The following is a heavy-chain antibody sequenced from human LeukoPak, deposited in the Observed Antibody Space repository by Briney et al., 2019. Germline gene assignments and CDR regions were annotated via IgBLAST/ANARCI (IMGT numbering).Heavy chain of an antibody. CDR1: GFTFSKYA. CDR3: VKYSSGWDYDY. D-gene: IGHD6-19*01. Sequence: GGSLRLSCSASGFTFSKYAMHWVRQAPGKGLEYVSAINDNGRSTYYADSVKGRFSISRDNSKNTLYLQMSSLRTEDTAVYYCVKYSSGWDYDYWGQGTLVTVSS. J-gene: IGHJ4*02. CDR2: INDNGRST. V-gene: IGHV3-64D*09.